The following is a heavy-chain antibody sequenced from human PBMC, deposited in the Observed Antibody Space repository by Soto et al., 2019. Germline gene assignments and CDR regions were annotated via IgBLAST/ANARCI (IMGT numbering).Heavy chain of an antibody. CDR1: GYIFTSYW. J-gene: IGHJ2*01. CDR3: ARRGIAVAGTWYFDL. Sequence: PAESLKISCNGSGYIFTSYWIGWVRQLPGKGLEWMGIIYPGDSDTRYSPSFQGQVTISADKSISTAYLQWSSLKASDTAMYYCARRGIAVAGTWYFDLWGRGTLVTVSS. CDR2: IYPGDSDT. D-gene: IGHD6-19*01. V-gene: IGHV5-51*01.